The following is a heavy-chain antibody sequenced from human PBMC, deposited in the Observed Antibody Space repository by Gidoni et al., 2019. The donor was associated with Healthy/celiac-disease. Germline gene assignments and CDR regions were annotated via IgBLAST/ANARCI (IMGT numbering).Heavy chain of an antibody. CDR3: AKDGSDSSGYYPDAFDI. CDR1: GFTFSSYA. D-gene: IGHD3-22*01. Sequence: EVQLLESGGGLVQPGGSLRLSCAASGFTFSSYAMSWVRQAPGKGLEWVSAISGSGGSTYYADSVKGRFTISRDNSKNTLYLQMNSLRAEDTAVYYCAKDGSDSSGYYPDAFDIWGQGTMVTVSS. CDR2: ISGSGGST. J-gene: IGHJ3*02. V-gene: IGHV3-23*01.